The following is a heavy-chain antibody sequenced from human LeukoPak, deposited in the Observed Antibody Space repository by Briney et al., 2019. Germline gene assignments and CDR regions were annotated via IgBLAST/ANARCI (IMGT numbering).Heavy chain of an antibody. CDR1: GFTFDDYA. D-gene: IGHD3-3*01. V-gene: IGHV3-9*01. CDR2: ISWNSGSI. Sequence: PGGSLRLSCAASGFTFDDYAMHWVRQAPGKGLEWVSGISWNSGSIGYADSVKGRFTISRDNAKNSLYLQMNSLRAEDTALYYCAKDQDGYDFWSGYYTGMGNFDYWGQGTLVTVSS. CDR3: AKDQDGYDFWSGYYTGMGNFDY. J-gene: IGHJ4*02.